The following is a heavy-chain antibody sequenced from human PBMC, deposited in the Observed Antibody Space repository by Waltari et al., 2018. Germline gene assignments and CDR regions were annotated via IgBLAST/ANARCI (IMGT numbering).Heavy chain of an antibody. V-gene: IGHV1-69-2*01. CDR3: APLPGGSGQTFDY. CDR1: GYTFMYDF. D-gene: IGHD3-10*01. Sequence: EVELVQSGAEVKKAGDTVKVSCQAYGYTFMYDFMHWVQQAPGKGLEWMGRIDPEDGETVYSEKFQGRVTITADTSTDTAYMELSSLTSGDTAVYYCAPLPGGSGQTFDYWGQGTLVTVSS. J-gene: IGHJ4*02. CDR2: IDPEDGET.